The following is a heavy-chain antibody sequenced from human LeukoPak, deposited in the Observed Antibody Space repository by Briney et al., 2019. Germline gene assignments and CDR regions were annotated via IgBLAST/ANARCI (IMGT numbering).Heavy chain of an antibody. CDR2: IFYSGST. Sequence: SETLSLTCTVPGGSIRSFYWSWIRQPPGKGLEWIGYIFYSGSTNYNPSLKSRVTISVDTSKTQFSLKLSSVTAADTAVYYCARHGSGYYFFDYWGQGTLVTVSS. J-gene: IGHJ4*02. CDR1: GGSIRSFY. V-gene: IGHV4-59*08. CDR3: ARHGSGYYFFDY. D-gene: IGHD3-3*01.